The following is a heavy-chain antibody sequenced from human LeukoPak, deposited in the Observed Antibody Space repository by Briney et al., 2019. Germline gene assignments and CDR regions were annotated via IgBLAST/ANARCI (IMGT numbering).Heavy chain of an antibody. Sequence: GGSLRLSCTASGFTFGDYAMSWVRQAPGKGLEWVANIKQDGSEKYYVDSVKGRFTISRDNAKNSLYLQMNSLRAEDTAVYYCARDYYDSSGYYLDWGQGTLVTVSS. CDR3: ARDYYDSSGYYLD. D-gene: IGHD3-22*01. CDR1: GFTFGDYA. V-gene: IGHV3-7*01. CDR2: IKQDGSEK. J-gene: IGHJ4*02.